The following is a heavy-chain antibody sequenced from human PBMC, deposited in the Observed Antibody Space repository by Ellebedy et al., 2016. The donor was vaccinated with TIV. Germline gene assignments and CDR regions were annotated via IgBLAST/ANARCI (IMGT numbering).Heavy chain of an antibody. V-gene: IGHV3-30*18. CDR3: AKDLRPLWGGAMDS. D-gene: IGHD3-16*01. CDR1: GFTFSGYG. J-gene: IGHJ4*02. CDR2: ISHNGNSH. Sequence: GESLKISCAASGFTFSGYGMHWVRQTPGKGLEWLAVISHNGNSHFYADSVNGRITISRDNSKNTLYLQMNSLRAEDTAVYYCAKDLRPLWGGAMDSWGRGALVTVSS.